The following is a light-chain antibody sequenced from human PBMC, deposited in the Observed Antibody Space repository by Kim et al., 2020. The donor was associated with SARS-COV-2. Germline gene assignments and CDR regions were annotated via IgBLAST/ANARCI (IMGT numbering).Light chain of an antibody. J-gene: IGLJ1*01. CDR1: SSDIGRYER. CDR2: DVK. CDR3: TSYTTIYTYV. V-gene: IGLV2-14*03. Sequence: QSALTQPASVSGSPGQSITISCTGTSSDIGRYERVFWYQQHPGKAPKLIIYDVKKRPSGVSNRFSGSKSGNTASLTISGLQAEDEADYYCTSYTTIYTYVFGTGTKVTVL.